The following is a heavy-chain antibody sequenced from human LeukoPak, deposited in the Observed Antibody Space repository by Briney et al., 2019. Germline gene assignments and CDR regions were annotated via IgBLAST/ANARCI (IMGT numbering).Heavy chain of an antibody. V-gene: IGHV3-33*06. D-gene: IGHD6-13*01. CDR1: GFTFSSYG. Sequence: GGSLRLSCAASGFTFSSYGMLWVRQPQPPGLEREAVIWYDGSNKYYADSVKGRFTISRDNSTIMPYLQMNSLRAGDTAVYYCAKEPAGIGTWYYFDYWGQGTLVTVAS. J-gene: IGHJ4*02. CDR2: IWYDGSNK. CDR3: AKEPAGIGTWYYFDY.